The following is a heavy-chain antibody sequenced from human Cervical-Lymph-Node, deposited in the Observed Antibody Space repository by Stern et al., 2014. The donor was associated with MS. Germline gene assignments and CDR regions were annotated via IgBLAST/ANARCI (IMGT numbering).Heavy chain of an antibody. CDR1: GGSISSDNYY. V-gene: IGHV4-31*03. Sequence: VQLVESGPGLVKPSQTLSLTCTVSGGSISSDNYYWTWISQHPGKGLEWIGHIYYSGTTYYNPSLKSRVSITVDTSKNLFSLRLSSVTAADTAVYYCARDHFTTSLDVWGPGTTVTVS. J-gene: IGHJ6*02. CDR3: ARDHFTTSLDV. D-gene: IGHD2-2*01. CDR2: IYYSGTT.